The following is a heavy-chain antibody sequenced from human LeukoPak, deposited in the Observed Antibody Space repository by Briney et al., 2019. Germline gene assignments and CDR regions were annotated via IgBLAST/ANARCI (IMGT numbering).Heavy chain of an antibody. CDR1: GFSITSGLY. CDR2: IYHTGVT. Sequence: SETLSLTCTVSGFSITSGLYWDWIRQPPGKGLEWIGSIYHTGVTYYSPSLKSRVSMSVDTSKNQFSLKLSSVTASDTAVYFCARDEAPDYWGPGTLVTVSS. V-gene: IGHV4-38-2*02. CDR3: ARDEAPDY. J-gene: IGHJ4*02.